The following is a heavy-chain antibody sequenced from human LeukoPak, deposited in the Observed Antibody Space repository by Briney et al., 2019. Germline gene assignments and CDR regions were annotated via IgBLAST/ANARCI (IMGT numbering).Heavy chain of an antibody. CDR2: INPNSGGP. J-gene: IGHJ5*02. V-gene: IGHV1-2*02. Sequence: ASVKVSCKASGYTFTGYYMHWVRQAPGQGLEWVGWINPNSGGPNYAQKFQGRVTMTSDTSISTAYMELSRLTSDDTAVYYCARGKTDYYDSTAYRFDPWGQGTLVTVSS. CDR1: GYTFTGYY. D-gene: IGHD3-22*01. CDR3: ARGKTDYYDSTAYRFDP.